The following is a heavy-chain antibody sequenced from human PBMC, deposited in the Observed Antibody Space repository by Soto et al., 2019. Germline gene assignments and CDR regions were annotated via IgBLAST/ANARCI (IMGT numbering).Heavy chain of an antibody. J-gene: IGHJ4*02. V-gene: IGHV4-39*02. Sequence: KPSETLSLTCTVSGGSISSSSYYWGWIRQPPGKGLEWIGSIYYSGSTYYNPSLKSRVTISVDTSKNQFSLKLSSVTAADTAVYYCARDYYDSSGYYATFDYWGQGTLVTVSS. CDR1: GGSISSSSYY. CDR3: ARDYYDSSGYYATFDY. D-gene: IGHD3-22*01. CDR2: IYYSGST.